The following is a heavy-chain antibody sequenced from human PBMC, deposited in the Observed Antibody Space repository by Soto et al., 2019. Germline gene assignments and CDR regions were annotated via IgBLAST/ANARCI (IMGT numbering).Heavy chain of an antibody. CDR1: GFTVSSNY. J-gene: IGHJ4*02. CDR3: ASHFGYSSGWEIDY. V-gene: IGHV3-53*04. D-gene: IGHD6-19*01. Sequence: PGGSLRLSCAASGFTVSSNYMSWVRQAPGKGLEWVSVIYSGGSTYYADSVKGRFTISRHNSKNTLYLQMNSLRAEDTAVYYCASHFGYSSGWEIDYWGQGTLVTVSS. CDR2: IYSGGST.